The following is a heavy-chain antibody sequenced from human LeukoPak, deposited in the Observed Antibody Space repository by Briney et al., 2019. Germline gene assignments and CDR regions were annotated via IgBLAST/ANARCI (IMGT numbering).Heavy chain of an antibody. Sequence: PSDTLSLTGAVYGGSFSGYYWSWILQPRGKGLEWIGEINHSGSTNYNPSLKSRVTISVDTSKNQFSLKLSSVTAADTAVYYCASSGKYYYLKEFDYWGQGTLVTVSS. CDR2: INHSGST. CDR3: ASSGKYYYLKEFDY. D-gene: IGHD3-22*01. V-gene: IGHV4-34*01. J-gene: IGHJ4*02. CDR1: GGSFSGYY.